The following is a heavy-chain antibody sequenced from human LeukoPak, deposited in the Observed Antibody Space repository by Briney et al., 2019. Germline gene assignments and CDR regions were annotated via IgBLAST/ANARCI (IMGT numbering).Heavy chain of an antibody. V-gene: IGHV3-11*01. CDR2: ISSSGYTI. CDR1: GFTFSDYY. Sequence: GGSLRLSCAASGFTFSDYYMSWIREAPGKGVEWVSDISSSGYTIYYADSVKGPFTISRDNAKNSVYLQMNSLRAEDTAVYYCARPDCSGGSCYPPFDYWGQGTLVTVSS. CDR3: ARPDCSGGSCYPPFDY. J-gene: IGHJ4*02. D-gene: IGHD2-15*01.